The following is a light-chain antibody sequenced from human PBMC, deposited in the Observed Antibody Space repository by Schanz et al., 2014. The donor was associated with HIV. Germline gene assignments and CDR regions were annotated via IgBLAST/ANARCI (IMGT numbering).Light chain of an antibody. J-gene: IGKJ4*01. CDR3: QQLASYPLT. CDR1: QSVSWF. CDR2: AAS. Sequence: IQMTQSPSSLSASVGDRVTITCRASQSVSWFLNWYQQKPGKAPKLLIYAASTLQSGVPSRFSGSGSGTDFTLTISSLQPEDFATYYCQQLASYPLTFGGGTKVEIK. V-gene: IGKV1-9*01.